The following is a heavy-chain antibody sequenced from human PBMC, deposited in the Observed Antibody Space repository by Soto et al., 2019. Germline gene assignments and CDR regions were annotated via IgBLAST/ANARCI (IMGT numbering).Heavy chain of an antibody. V-gene: IGHV3-72*01. Sequence: PGGSLRLSCAASGFTFSDHHMDWVRQAPGKGLEWVGRIRNKANSHTTEYAASVKGRFTISRDDSKNSLYLQMSSLKTEDTAVYYCARVTSGSYDLGYWGPGTLVTVSS. D-gene: IGHD1-26*01. CDR2: IRNKANSHTT. CDR1: GFTFSDHH. CDR3: ARVTSGSYDLGY. J-gene: IGHJ4*02.